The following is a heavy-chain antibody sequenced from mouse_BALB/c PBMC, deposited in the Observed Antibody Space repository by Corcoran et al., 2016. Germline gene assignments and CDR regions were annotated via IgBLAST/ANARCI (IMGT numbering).Heavy chain of an antibody. Sequence: DVQLQESGHGLVKPSQSLSFTCSVTGYSITSGYYWNWIRQFPGNKLEGMGYISYDGSNNYNTSLKNRISITRDTSKNQFFLKLNSVTTEDTATYYCANGNYWYFDVWGAGTTVTVSS. CDR2: ISYDGSN. CDR3: ANGNYWYFDV. CDR1: GYSITSGYY. V-gene: IGHV3-6*02. J-gene: IGHJ1*01. D-gene: IGHD2-1*01.